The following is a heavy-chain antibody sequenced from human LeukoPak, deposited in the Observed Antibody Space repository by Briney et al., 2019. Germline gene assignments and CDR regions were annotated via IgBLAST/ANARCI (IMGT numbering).Heavy chain of an antibody. J-gene: IGHJ6*03. CDR1: GFTFTTYW. CDR3: AKDQYFVTGYYSHMDV. D-gene: IGHD2-21*02. V-gene: IGHV3-7*01. CDR2: IKQDGSEK. Sequence: PGGSLRLSCVGPGFTFTTYWMSWVRQAPGKGLEWVANIKQDGSEKYYVDSVKGRFTISRDNANNSLYLQMNSLRAEDTAVYYCAKDQYFVTGYYSHMDVWGKGTTVTISS.